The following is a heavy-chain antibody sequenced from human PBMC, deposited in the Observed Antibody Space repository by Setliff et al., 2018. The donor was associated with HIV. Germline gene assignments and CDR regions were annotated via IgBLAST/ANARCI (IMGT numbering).Heavy chain of an antibody. CDR1: GYTFTSSG. J-gene: IGHJ4*02. V-gene: IGHV1-18*01. CDR2: ISAYNGNT. Sequence: AASVKVSCKASGYTFTSSGISWVRQAPGQGLEWMGWISAYNGNTNYAQKLQGRITMTTDPSTSTAYMDLRSLRSDDTAVYYCARDDVFKSSSFDYWGQGTLVTVSS. D-gene: IGHD6-13*01. CDR3: ARDDVFKSSSFDY.